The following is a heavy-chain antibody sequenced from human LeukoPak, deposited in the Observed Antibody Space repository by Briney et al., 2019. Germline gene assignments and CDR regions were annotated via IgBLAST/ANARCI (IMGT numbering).Heavy chain of an antibody. CDR2: IYYSGST. CDR3: ARKAEDVVVPAAIADY. D-gene: IGHD2-2*02. CDR1: GGSISSSSYY. V-gene: IGHV4-39*01. Sequence: KPSGTLSLTCTVTGGSISSSSYYWGWIRQPPGNGLEWIGSIYYSGSTYYNPSLKTRVTISLDTSKNQFCLQLSSLTAADTAVYYCARKAEDVVVPAAIADYCGQGTLVTVSS. J-gene: IGHJ4*02.